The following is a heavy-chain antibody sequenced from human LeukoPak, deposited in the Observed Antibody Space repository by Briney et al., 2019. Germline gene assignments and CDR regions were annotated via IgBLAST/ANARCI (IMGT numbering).Heavy chain of an antibody. CDR3: ARDFPVVSIAPWIKYNCLDP. CDR1: GYTFTSYG. CDR2: ISAYNGNT. J-gene: IGHJ5*02. D-gene: IGHD6-6*01. Sequence: ASVKVSCKASGYTFTSYGISWVRQAPGQGLEWMGWISAYNGNTNYAQKLQGRVTMTTDTSTSTAYMELRSLRSDDTAVYYCARDFPVVSIAPWIKYNCLDPWGQGTLVTVSS. V-gene: IGHV1-18*01.